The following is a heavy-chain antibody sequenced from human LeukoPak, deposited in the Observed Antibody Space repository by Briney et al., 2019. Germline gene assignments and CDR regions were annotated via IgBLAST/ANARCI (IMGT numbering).Heavy chain of an antibody. CDR3: ARGLRSSSWSAYYFDY. V-gene: IGHV4-4*07. J-gene: IGHJ4*02. CDR1: GGSISSYY. D-gene: IGHD6-13*01. CDR2: IYTSGST. Sequence: PSETLSLTCTVSGGSISSYYWSWIRQPAGKGLEWIGRIYTSGSTNYNPSLKSRVTMSVDTSKNQFSLKLSSVTAADTAVYYCARGLRSSSWSAYYFDYWGQGTLVTASS.